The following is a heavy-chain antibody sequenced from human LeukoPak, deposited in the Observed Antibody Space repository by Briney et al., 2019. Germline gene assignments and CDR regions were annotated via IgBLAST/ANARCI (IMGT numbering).Heavy chain of an antibody. V-gene: IGHV1-69*04. D-gene: IGHD4-23*01. J-gene: IGHJ5*02. Sequence: SVKVSCKASGGTFSSYAISWVRQAPGQGLEWMGRIIPIFGIANYAQKFQGRVTITADKSTSTAYMELSSLRSEDTVVYYCARGYDYGGNSPFDPWGQGTLVTVSS. CDR1: GGTFSSYA. CDR3: ARGYDYGGNSPFDP. CDR2: IIPIFGIA.